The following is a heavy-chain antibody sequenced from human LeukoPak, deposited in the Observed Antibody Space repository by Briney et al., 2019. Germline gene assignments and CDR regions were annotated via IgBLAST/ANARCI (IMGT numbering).Heavy chain of an antibody. CDR2: ISGGGGST. Sequence: GGSLRLSCAASGFTFSSYAMSWVRQAPGKGLEWVSAISGGGGSTYYADSVKGRFTISRDNSKNTLYLQMNSLRAEDTAVYYCAKTKGYPYYFDYWGQGTLVTVSS. J-gene: IGHJ4*02. CDR3: AKTKGYPYYFDY. V-gene: IGHV3-23*01. CDR1: GFTFSSYA. D-gene: IGHD6-13*01.